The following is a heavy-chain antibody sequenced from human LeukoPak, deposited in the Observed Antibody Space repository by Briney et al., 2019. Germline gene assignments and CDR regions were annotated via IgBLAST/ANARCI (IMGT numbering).Heavy chain of an antibody. CDR2: ISAYNGNT. CDR1: GYTFTSYG. D-gene: IGHD3-10*01. J-gene: IGHJ6*02. V-gene: IGHV1-18*01. CDR3: AREMLGVLLWLGEPNYGMDV. Sequence: WASVKVSCKASGYTFTSYGISWVRQAPGQGLEWMGWISAYNGNTNYAQKLQGRVTMTTDTSTSTAYMELRSLRSDDTAVYYCAREMLGVLLWLGEPNYGMDVWGQGTTVTVSS.